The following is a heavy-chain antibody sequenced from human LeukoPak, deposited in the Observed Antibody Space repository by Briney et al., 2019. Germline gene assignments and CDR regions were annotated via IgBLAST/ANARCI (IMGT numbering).Heavy chain of an antibody. J-gene: IGHJ6*02. V-gene: IGHV4-59*01. D-gene: IGHD2-2*01. CDR3: ARDLVVVPAAGPYYYYYGMDV. CDR1: GGSFSGYY. Sequence: TSETLSLTCAVYGGSFSGYYWSWIRQPPGKGLEWIGYIYYSGSTNYNPSLKSRVTISVDTSKNQFSLKLSSVTAADTAVYYCARDLVVVPAAGPYYYYYGMDVWGQGTTVTVSS. CDR2: IYYSGST.